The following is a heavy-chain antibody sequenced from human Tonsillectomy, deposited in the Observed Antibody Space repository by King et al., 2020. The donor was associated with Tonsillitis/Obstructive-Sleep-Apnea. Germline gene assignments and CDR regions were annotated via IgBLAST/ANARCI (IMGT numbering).Heavy chain of an antibody. Sequence: VQLVQSGAEVKKPGASVKVSCKASGYTFTGYYMHWVRQAPGQGLEWMGWINPNSGGTNYAQKFQGRVTMTRDTSMSTAYMELSRLRSDDTAVYYCARMPPYYYDSSGYYFDYWGQGTLVTVSS. D-gene: IGHD3-22*01. CDR3: ARMPPYYYDSSGYYFDY. CDR2: INPNSGGT. V-gene: IGHV1-2*02. CDR1: GYTFTGYY. J-gene: IGHJ4*02.